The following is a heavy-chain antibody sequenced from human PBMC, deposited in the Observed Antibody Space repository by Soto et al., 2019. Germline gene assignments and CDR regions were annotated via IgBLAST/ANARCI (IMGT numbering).Heavy chain of an antibody. J-gene: IGHJ4*02. D-gene: IGHD1-26*01. CDR2: INPGHGQA. V-gene: IGHV1-3*01. Sequence: QVQLVQSGAEVKEPGASVKVSCKAAGYIFTSHAIHWVRQVPGQRLEWMGWINPGHGQAEYSQKFQGSVAINRDTSASTAYMQLRSLTSEDTAVYFCAPEHQAVEVNYCDYWGQGTLITVSS. CDR3: APEHQAVEVNYCDY. CDR1: GYIFTSHA.